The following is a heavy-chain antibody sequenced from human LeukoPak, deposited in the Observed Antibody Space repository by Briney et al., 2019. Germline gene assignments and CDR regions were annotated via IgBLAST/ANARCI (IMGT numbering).Heavy chain of an antibody. CDR2: FDPADGET. Sequence: ASVKVSCKVSGYTLTELSMHWVRQAPGKGLEWMGGFDPADGETIYAQKFQGRVSMTEDTSTDTAYMELSSLRSEDTAVYYCANLLLEIAVGSGVHGRDVWGQGTTVTVSS. CDR3: ANLLLEIAVGSGVHGRDV. D-gene: IGHD2-2*01. V-gene: IGHV1-24*01. CDR1: GYTLTELS. J-gene: IGHJ6*02.